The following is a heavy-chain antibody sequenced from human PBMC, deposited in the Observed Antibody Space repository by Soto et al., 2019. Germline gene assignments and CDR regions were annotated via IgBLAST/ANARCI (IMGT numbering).Heavy chain of an antibody. CDR1: GFSFSTTW. CDR3: ARDWYYTIDY. J-gene: IGHJ4*02. V-gene: IGHV3-74*01. CDR2: ITSEGSSI. D-gene: IGHD3-3*01. Sequence: GGSLRLSCAASGFSFSTTWMHWVRQVPGKGLVWVSRITSEGSSITYADSVKGRFTITRDNAKNTLYLQMNSLRVEDTAVYYCARDWYYTIDYWGQGTPVTVSS.